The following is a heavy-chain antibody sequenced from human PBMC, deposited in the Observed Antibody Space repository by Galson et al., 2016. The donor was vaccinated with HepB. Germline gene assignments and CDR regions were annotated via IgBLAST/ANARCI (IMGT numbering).Heavy chain of an antibody. Sequence: SLRLSCAASGFTFSSFAIHWVRQAPGKGLEWVALMSYDGTIKDFADSVKGRFTISRDNSKNTVHLQMNSLRPEDTAVYYCAREWWINMVRGGNFDYWGQGTLVTVSS. CDR3: AREWWINMVRGGNFDY. V-gene: IGHV3-30*04. CDR2: MSYDGTIK. J-gene: IGHJ4*02. CDR1: GFTFSSFA. D-gene: IGHD3-10*01.